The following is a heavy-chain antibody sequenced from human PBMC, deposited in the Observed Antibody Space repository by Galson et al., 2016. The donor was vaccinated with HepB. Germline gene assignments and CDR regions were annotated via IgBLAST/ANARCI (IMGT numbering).Heavy chain of an antibody. J-gene: IGHJ3*02. CDR2: IYDSRRT. CDR3: ARDRGDALDI. CDR1: GGSITSDTSY. D-gene: IGHD3-10*01. V-gene: IGHV4-61*03. Sequence: SETLSLTCSLSGGSITSDTSYWSWIRQPPGKGLEWIGYIYDSRRTNYSPSPKSRVTISVDTSKRHFSLEMTSVTAADTAMYFCARDRGDALDIWGQGTIVIVSA.